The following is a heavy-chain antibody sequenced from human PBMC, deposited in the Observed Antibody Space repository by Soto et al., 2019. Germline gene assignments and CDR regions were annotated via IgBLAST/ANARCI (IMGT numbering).Heavy chain of an antibody. D-gene: IGHD2-15*01. CDR1: GFTFSSYS. J-gene: IGHJ6*03. CDR3: ARDSTGWYYMGV. Sequence: EVQLVESGGGLVQPGGSLRLSCAASGFTFSSYSMNWVRQAPGKGLEWVSYISSSSSTIYYADSVKGRFTISRDNAKNSVYLQRNSLRVDDTAVYYCARDSTGWYYMGVWGKGTTVTVSS. V-gene: IGHV3-48*01. CDR2: ISSSSSTI.